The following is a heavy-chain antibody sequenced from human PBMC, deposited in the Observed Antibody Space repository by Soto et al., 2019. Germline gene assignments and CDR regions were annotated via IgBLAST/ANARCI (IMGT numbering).Heavy chain of an antibody. CDR2: ICSSGSS. V-gene: IGHV4-61*01. CDR3: ARDRRVVVPGASKYGMDV. Sequence: PSETLSLTCSVSGGSVTSGSYCGRWIRQPPGKGLEWIAYICSSGSSNYNPSLKSRVTLSVDTSKDQFSLKLTSVTAAATAVYYCARDRRVVVPGASKYGMDVWGQGTTGTVSS. CDR1: GGSVTSGSYC. D-gene: IGHD2-2*01. J-gene: IGHJ6*02.